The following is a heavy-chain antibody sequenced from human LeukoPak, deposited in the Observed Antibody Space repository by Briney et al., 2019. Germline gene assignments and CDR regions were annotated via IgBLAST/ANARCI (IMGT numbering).Heavy chain of an antibody. V-gene: IGHV3-21*01. CDR1: VFTLSSYS. CDR2: ISSSSSYI. CDR3: ARDLGAVNPAFDY. D-gene: IGHD3-16*01. Sequence: GWSLRLSCAASVFTLSSYSMNWVRQAPGKGLEWVSSISSSSSYIYYADSVNGRFTISRDNAKNSLYLQMNSLRAEDTAVYYCARDLGAVNPAFDYWGQGTLVTVSS. J-gene: IGHJ4*02.